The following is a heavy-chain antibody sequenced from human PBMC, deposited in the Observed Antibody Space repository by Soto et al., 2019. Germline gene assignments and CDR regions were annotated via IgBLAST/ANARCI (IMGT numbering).Heavy chain of an antibody. J-gene: IGHJ5*02. CDR2: ISAYNGNT. V-gene: IGHV1-18*01. CDR3: ARACSYSNYAPGNWFDP. D-gene: IGHD4-4*01. Sequence: QVQLVQSGAEVKKPGASVKVSCKASGYTFTSYGISWVRQAPGQGLEWMGWISAYNGNTNYAQKLQGRVTMTTDTSTSTACMELRSLRSDDTAVYYCARACSYSNYAPGNWFDPWGQGTLVTVSS. CDR1: GYTFTSYG.